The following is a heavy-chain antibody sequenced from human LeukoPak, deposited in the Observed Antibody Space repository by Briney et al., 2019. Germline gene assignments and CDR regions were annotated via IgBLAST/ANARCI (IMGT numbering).Heavy chain of an antibody. CDR2: IIPLIGTP. J-gene: IGHJ5*01. Sequence: ASVKVSCKASGGTFNNYAISWVRQAPGLGLQWMGGIIPLIGTPNYAQKFRGRVTITAEESTNTVYMELSSLRSEDTAVYYCARDSDVAPFDSWGQGTLVTVSS. V-gene: IGHV1-69*13. CDR1: GGTFNNYA. CDR3: ARDSDVAPFDS.